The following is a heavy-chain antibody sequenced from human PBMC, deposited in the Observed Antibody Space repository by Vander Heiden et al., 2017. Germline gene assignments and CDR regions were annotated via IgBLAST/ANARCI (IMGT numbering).Heavy chain of an antibody. D-gene: IGHD2-15*01. V-gene: IGHV3-7*01. CDR2: IKQDGSEK. CDR3: ARDRGAYCSGGSCYSDY. Sequence: WMSWVRQAPGKGLEWVANIKQDGSEKYYVDSVKGRFTISRDNAKNSLYLQMNSLRAEDTAVYYCARDRGAYCSGGSCYSDYWGQGTLVTVSS. J-gene: IGHJ4*02. CDR1: W.